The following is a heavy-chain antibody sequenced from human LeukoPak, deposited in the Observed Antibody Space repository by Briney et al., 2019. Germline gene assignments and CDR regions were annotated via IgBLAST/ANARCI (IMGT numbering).Heavy chain of an antibody. CDR3: AKDLQVVPDNWFDP. CDR1: GFTFSSYA. D-gene: IGHD2-2*01. J-gene: IGHJ5*02. V-gene: IGHV3-23*01. CDR2: IIGSGGST. Sequence: GSLRLSCAASGFTFSSYAMSWVRRAPGKGLEWVSAIIGSGGSTYYADSVKGRFTISRDNSKNTLYLQMNSLRAEDTAVYYCAKDLQVVPDNWFDPWGQGTLVTVSS.